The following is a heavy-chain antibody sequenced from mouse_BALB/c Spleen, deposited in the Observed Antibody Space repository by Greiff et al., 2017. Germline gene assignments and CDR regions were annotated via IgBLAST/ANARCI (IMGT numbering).Heavy chain of an antibody. CDR1: GFTFSSYA. CDR3: ARDYYGRDWYFDV. CDR2: ISSGGST. Sequence: DVMLVESGGGLVKPGGSLKLSCAASGFTFSSYAMSWVRQTPEKRLEWVASISSGGSTYYPDSVKGRFTISRDNARNTLYLEMSSLRSEDTAMYYCARDYYGRDWYFDVWGAGTTVTVSS. J-gene: IGHJ1*01. D-gene: IGHD1-1*01. V-gene: IGHV5-6-5*01.